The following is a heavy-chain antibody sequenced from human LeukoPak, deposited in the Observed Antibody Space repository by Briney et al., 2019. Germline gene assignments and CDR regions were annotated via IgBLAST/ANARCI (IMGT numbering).Heavy chain of an antibody. CDR1: GYTFTGYY. D-gene: IGHD3-10*01. V-gene: IGHV1-2*02. J-gene: IGHJ5*01. Sequence: ASVKVSCKASGYTFTGYYMHWVRQAPGQGLEWMGWINPKSGGTNYAQKFQGRVTMTRDTSISTAYMELSRLRSDDTAVYYCARGRKWFGESTPLFWFDSWGQGTLVTVSS. CDR2: INPKSGGT. CDR3: ARGRKWFGESTPLFWFDS.